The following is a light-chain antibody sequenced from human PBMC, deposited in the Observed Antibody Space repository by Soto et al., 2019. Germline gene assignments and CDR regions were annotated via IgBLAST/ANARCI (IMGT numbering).Light chain of an antibody. J-gene: IGLJ1*01. CDR2: SNN. Sequence: QSVLTQPPSASGTPGQRGTISCSGSSSNIGSSTVTWYQQLPGTAPNLLIYSNNQRPSGVPDRFSGSKSGTSASLAISGLQSEDEADYYCASWDDSLNGYVIGTGTKLTVL. V-gene: IGLV1-44*01. CDR1: SSNIGSST. CDR3: ASWDDSLNGYV.